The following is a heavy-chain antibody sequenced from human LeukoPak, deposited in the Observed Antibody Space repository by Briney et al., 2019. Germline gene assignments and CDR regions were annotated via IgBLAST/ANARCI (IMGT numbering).Heavy chain of an antibody. J-gene: IGHJ6*02. D-gene: IGHD5-12*01. CDR2: IIPILGIA. CDR1: GGTFSSYA. V-gene: IGHV1-69*04. CDR3: ARGLVATLLYYYYGMDV. Sequence: SVKVSCKASGGTFSSYAISWVRQAPGQGLEWMGRIIPILGIADYAQKFQGRVTITADKSTSTAYMELSSLRSEDTAVYYCARGLVATLLYYYYGMDVWGQGTTVTVSS.